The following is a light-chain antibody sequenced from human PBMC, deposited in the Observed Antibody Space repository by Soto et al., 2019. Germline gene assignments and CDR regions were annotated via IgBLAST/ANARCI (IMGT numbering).Light chain of an antibody. CDR2: WAS. Sequence: DIVMTQSPDSLAVSLGERATINCKSSQSVLYSSNNKNYLAWYQQKPGQPPKLLIYWASTRESGVPDRFSGSGSGTEFTLTISSLQAEDVAVYYCQQYNSAPWTFGQGTKVETK. CDR3: QQYNSAPWT. CDR1: QSVLYSSNNKNY. V-gene: IGKV4-1*01. J-gene: IGKJ1*01.